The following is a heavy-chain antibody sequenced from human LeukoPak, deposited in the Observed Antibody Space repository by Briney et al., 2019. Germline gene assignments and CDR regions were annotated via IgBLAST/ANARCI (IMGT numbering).Heavy chain of an antibody. D-gene: IGHD6-19*01. CDR3: ATVAVAGTLHWFDP. CDR1: GYTLTELS. CDR2: FDPEDGET. Sequence: ASVKVSCKLCGYTLTELSMHWVRQAPGKGLEWMGGFDPEDGETIYEQKFQGRVTMTEDTSTDTAYMELSSLRSEDTAVYYCATVAVAGTLHWFDPWGQGTLVTVSS. J-gene: IGHJ5*02. V-gene: IGHV1-24*01.